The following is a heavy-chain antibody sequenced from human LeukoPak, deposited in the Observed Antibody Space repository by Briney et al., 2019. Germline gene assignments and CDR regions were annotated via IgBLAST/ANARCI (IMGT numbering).Heavy chain of an antibody. D-gene: IGHD1-26*01. CDR2: IIPIFGTA. J-gene: IGHJ4*02. CDR3: ARPGSYWAYYFDY. CDR1: GGTFSSYA. Sequence: ASVKVSCKASGGTFSSYAISWVRQAPGQGLEWMGGIIPIFGTANYAQKFQGRVTITADESTSTAYMELSSLRSEDTAVYYCARPGSYWAYYFDYWGQGTLVTVSS. V-gene: IGHV1-69*13.